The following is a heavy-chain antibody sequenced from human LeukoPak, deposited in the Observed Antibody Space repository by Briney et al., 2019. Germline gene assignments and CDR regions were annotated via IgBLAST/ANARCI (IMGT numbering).Heavy chain of an antibody. CDR3: AREKQFSGYDMDA. CDR1: GYTFTDYF. J-gene: IGHJ6*01. V-gene: IGHV1-2*02. D-gene: IGHD5-12*01. CDR2: IDPNTGGT. Sequence: ASVKVSCKASGYTFTDYFIHWVRQAPGQGLEWIGYIDPNTGGTHFAKSFQGGVTMTRDTSLNTVYTEVNSLTSDDTAVYYCAREKQFSGYDMDAWGQGTTVTVSS.